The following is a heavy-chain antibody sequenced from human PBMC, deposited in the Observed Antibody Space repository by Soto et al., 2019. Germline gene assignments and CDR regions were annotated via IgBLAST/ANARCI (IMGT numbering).Heavy chain of an antibody. D-gene: IGHD2-2*01. J-gene: IGHJ4*02. CDR1: GFTFSSYA. CDR3: AKDRHYCSSTSCYDDSFDY. Sequence: EVQLLESGGGLVQPGGSLRLSCAASGFTFSSYAMSWVRQAPGKGLEWVSAISGSGGSTYYADSVKGRFTISRDNSKNPLYLQMNSLRAEDTAVYYCAKDRHYCSSTSCYDDSFDYWGQGTLVTVSS. V-gene: IGHV3-23*01. CDR2: ISGSGGST.